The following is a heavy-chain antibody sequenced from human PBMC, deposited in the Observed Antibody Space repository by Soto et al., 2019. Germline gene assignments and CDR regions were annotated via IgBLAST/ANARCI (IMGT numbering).Heavy chain of an antibody. CDR3: VKGYCTTTPCSGDFQH. Sequence: GASVKVSCKASGYKFTTYFIHWVRQAPGQGLEWMGMIHPSGDTGYGQKSRGRVTMTIDTSTTTAYMELRNLTSEDTAIYFSVKGYCTTTPCSGDFQHWGQGTLVTVSS. CDR1: GYKFTTYF. J-gene: IGHJ1*01. CDR2: IHPSGDT. D-gene: IGHD2-8*01. V-gene: IGHV1-46*01.